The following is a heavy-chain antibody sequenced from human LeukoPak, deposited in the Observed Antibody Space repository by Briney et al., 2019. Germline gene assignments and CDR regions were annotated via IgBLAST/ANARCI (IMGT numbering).Heavy chain of an antibody. CDR3: ARYRYSSSWDYFDY. Sequence: ASVKVSCKASGGTFSSYAISWVRQAPGQGLEWMGWISAYNGNTNYAQKLQGRVTMTTDTSTSTAYMELRSLRSDDTAVYYCARYRYSSSWDYFDYWGQGTLVTVSS. CDR1: GGTFSSYA. D-gene: IGHD6-13*01. CDR2: ISAYNGNT. J-gene: IGHJ4*02. V-gene: IGHV1-18*01.